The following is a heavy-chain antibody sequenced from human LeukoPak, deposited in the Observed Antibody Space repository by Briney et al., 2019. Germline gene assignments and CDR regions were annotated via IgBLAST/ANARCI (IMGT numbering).Heavy chain of an antibody. CDR1: GYTFTSYG. D-gene: IGHD3-10*01. Sequence: ASVKVSCKAPGYTFTSYGVHWVRQAPGQRLEWMGWINAGNGNTDYSQKFQGRVTITRDTSASTAYMELSSLRSEDTAVYYCARLHPGIGYYYGVDVWGQGTTVTVSS. J-gene: IGHJ6*02. V-gene: IGHV1-3*01. CDR2: INAGNGNT. CDR3: ARLHPGIGYYYGVDV.